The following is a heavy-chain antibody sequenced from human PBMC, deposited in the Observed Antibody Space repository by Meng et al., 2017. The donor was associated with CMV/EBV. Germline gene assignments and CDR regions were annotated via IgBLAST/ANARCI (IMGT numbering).Heavy chain of an antibody. V-gene: IGHV3-48*03. D-gene: IGHD6-6*01. CDR3: ARGPLRPYSSSSGSGYFDY. CDR2: ISSSGSTI. CDR1: GFTFSSYE. Sequence: GESLKISCAAFGFTFSSYEMNWVRQAPGKGLEWVSYISSSGSTIYYADSVKGRFTISRDNAKNSLYLQMNSLRAEDTAVYYCARGPLRPYSSSSGSGYFDYWGQGTLVTVSS. J-gene: IGHJ4*02.